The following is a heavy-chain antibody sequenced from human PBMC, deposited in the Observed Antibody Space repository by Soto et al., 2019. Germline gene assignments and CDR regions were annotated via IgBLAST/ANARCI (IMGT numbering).Heavy chain of an antibody. CDR2: ITEGGTT. V-gene: IGHV4-34*01. CDR3: ARGADATLSPNFDY. CDR1: GDSFSGYF. J-gene: IGHJ4*02. Sequence: PSETLSLTCAVHGDSFSGYFWTWIRQPPGKGLEWIAEITEGGTTNYSPSLKSRVSIAVDSSKRQFSLTLSSVTAADTAMYYRARGADATLSPNFDYWSQGSQVTVSS.